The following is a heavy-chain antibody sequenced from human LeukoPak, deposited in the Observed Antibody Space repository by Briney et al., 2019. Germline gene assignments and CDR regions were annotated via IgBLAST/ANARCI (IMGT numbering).Heavy chain of an antibody. V-gene: IGHV1-18*01. D-gene: IGHD3-10*01. CDR2: ISAYNGNT. CDR1: GYTFTSYG. Sequence: ASVKVSCKASGYTFTSYGISWVRQAPGQGLEWMGWISAYNGNTNYAQKLQGRVTMTTDTSTSTAYMELRSLRSDDTAVYYCARDTPRGAEKVPYYGSGSYYNHIDYWGQGTLVTVSS. CDR3: ARDTPRGAEKVPYYGSGSYYNHIDY. J-gene: IGHJ4*02.